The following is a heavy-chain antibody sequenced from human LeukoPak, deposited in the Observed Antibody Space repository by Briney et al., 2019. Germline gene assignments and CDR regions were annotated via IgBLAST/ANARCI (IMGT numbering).Heavy chain of an antibody. V-gene: IGHV4-4*07. CDR3: ARDRWIQLWHNWFDP. CDR1: RGSISTDY. Sequence: SETLSLTCTVSRGSISTDYWNWIRQPAGKGLEWIGRIYTSGSTNYNPSLKSRVTMSVDTSKNQFSLKLSSVTAADTAVYYCARDRWIQLWHNWFDPWGQGTLVTVSS. J-gene: IGHJ5*02. CDR2: IYTSGST. D-gene: IGHD5-18*01.